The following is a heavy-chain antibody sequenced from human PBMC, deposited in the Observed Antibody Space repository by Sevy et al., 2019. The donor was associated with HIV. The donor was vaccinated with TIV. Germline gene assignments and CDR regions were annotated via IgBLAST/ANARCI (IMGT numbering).Heavy chain of an antibody. J-gene: IGHJ3*02. Sequence: ASVKVSCKASGYTFTDYYIHWVRQAPGQGLEWMGWINPNSGGTNYAQKFQGRVIMTRDTSISTAHMELSRLRSDDTAVYYCARVGDDKNAYSRFHIWGQGTMVTVSS. CDR2: INPNSGGT. CDR3: ARVGDDKNAYSRFHI. V-gene: IGHV1-2*02. D-gene: IGHD3-16*01. CDR1: GYTFTDYY.